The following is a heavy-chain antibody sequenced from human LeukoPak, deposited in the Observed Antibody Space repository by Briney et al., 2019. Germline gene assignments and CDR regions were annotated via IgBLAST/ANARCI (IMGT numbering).Heavy chain of an antibody. J-gene: IGHJ4*02. D-gene: IGHD6-13*01. V-gene: IGHV1-2*02. CDR2: INPNSGGT. CDR3: AGDGGIAAAWNDY. CDR1: GYTFTDYY. Sequence: ASVKVSCKASGYTFTDYYMHWVRQAPGQGLEWMGWINPNSGGTNYAQKFQGRVTMTRDTSISTAYMELSRLRSDDTAVYYCAGDGGIAAAWNDYWGQGTLVTVSS.